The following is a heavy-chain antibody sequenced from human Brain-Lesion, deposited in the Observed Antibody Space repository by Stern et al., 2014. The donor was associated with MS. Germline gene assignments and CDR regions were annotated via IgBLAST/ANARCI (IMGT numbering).Heavy chain of an antibody. CDR2: IYPTGSP. CDR1: GGSVGSGSYD. J-gene: IGHJ4*02. D-gene: IGHD5-18*01. CDR3: ARDKEDTNMAFRYFDN. V-gene: IGHV4-61*02. Sequence: QVQLVESGPGLVKPSQTLSLTCTVSGGSVGSGSYDWSWIRQPAGRGLEWLGRIYPTGSPSSNPSLKIRVSISMDTSKTQFSLNLTSVTAADTAVYYCARDKEDTNMAFRYFDNWGQGTLVTVSS.